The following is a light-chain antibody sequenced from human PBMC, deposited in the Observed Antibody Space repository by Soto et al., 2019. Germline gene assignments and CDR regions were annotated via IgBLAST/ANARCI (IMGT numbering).Light chain of an antibody. Sequence: ENVLTQSPGTLSLSPGERATLSCRATQSVTSSYFAWYQQKPGQAPRLLIYGVSSRATDIPDRFSGSGSGTDFTLTISRLEPEDFVVYYCQQYSSLPHTFGQGTKLEV. CDR2: GVS. CDR1: QSVTSSY. CDR3: QQYSSLPHT. J-gene: IGKJ2*01. V-gene: IGKV3-20*01.